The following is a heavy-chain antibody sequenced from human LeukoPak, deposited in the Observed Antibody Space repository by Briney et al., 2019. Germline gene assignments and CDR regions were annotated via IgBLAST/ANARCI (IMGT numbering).Heavy chain of an antibody. J-gene: IGHJ4*02. V-gene: IGHV3-33*01. CDR3: ARGDGYNFFDY. D-gene: IGHD5-24*01. CDR2: IWFDGSNK. CDR1: GFTFSSYG. Sequence: PGRSLRLSCAASGFTFSSYGMHWVRQTPGKGLEWVALIWFDGSNKYYADSVKGRFTISRDNSENTLYLQMKSLRAEDTAVYYCARGDGYNFFDYWGQGTLVTVSS.